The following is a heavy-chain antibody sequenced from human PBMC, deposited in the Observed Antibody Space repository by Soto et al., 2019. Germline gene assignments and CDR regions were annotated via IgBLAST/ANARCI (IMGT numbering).Heavy chain of an antibody. J-gene: IGHJ4*02. D-gene: IGHD4-17*01. CDR3: ARARHLYGDYAPPFDY. Sequence: QVQLVQSGAEVKKPGASVKVSCKASGYTFTSYYMHWVRQAPGQGLEWMGIINPSGGSTSYAQKFQGRVTMTRDTSTSTVYMELSSLRSEDTAVYYCARARHLYGDYAPPFDYWGQGTLVTVSS. CDR2: INPSGGST. CDR1: GYTFTSYY. V-gene: IGHV1-46*01.